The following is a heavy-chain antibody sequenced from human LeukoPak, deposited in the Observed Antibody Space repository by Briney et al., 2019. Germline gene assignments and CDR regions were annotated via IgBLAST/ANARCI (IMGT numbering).Heavy chain of an antibody. Sequence: GSLRLSCAASGFTFTNYEMTWVRQAPGKGLEWIGSIYHSGSTYYNPSLKSRVTISVDTSKNQFSLKLSSVTAADTAVYYCARGARSSDYWGQGTLVTVSS. CDR3: ARGARSSDY. V-gene: IGHV4-38-2*01. J-gene: IGHJ4*02. D-gene: IGHD5-12*01. CDR2: IYHSGST. CDR1: GFTFTNYE.